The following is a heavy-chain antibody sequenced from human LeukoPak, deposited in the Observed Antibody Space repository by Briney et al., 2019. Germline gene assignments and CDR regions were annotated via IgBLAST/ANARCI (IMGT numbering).Heavy chain of an antibody. CDR2: ISGSGGST. Sequence: GGSLRLSCAASGFTFSSYAMSWVRQAPGKGLEWVSAISGSGGSTYYADSVKGRFTISRDNSKNTLYLQMNSLRAGDTAVYYCAKGITIFGRNYYGMDVWGQGTTVTVSS. V-gene: IGHV3-23*01. CDR1: GFTFSSYA. D-gene: IGHD3-3*01. J-gene: IGHJ6*02. CDR3: AKGITIFGRNYYGMDV.